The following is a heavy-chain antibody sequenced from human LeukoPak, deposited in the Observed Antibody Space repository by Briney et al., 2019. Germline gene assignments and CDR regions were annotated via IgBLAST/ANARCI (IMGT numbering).Heavy chain of an antibody. Sequence: ASVKVSCKASGYTFTGYYMHWVRQAPVQGLEWMGWINPNSGGTNYAQKFQGRVTMTRDTSISTAYMELSRLRSDDTAVYYCATSITGTTRELDPWGQGTLVTVSS. D-gene: IGHD1-7*01. J-gene: IGHJ5*02. CDR2: INPNSGGT. CDR1: GYTFTGYY. V-gene: IGHV1-2*02. CDR3: ATSITGTTRELDP.